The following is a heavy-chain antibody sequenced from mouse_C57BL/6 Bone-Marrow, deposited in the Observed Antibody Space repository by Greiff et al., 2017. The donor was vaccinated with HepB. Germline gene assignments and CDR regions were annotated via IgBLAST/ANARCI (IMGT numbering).Heavy chain of an antibody. J-gene: IGHJ2*01. D-gene: IGHD2-4*01. CDR2: ISNGGGST. V-gene: IGHV5-12*01. CDR3: ARRDYGLDY. CDR1: GFTFSDYY. Sequence: EVKLQESGGGLVQPGGSLKLSCAASGFTFSDYYMYWVRQTPEKRLEWVAYISNGGGSTYYPDTVKGRFTISRDNAKNTLYLQMSRLKSEDTAMYYCARRDYGLDYWGQGTTLTVSS.